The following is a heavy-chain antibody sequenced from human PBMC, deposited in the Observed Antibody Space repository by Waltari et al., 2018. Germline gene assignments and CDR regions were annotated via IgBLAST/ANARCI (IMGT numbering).Heavy chain of an antibody. CDR3: ARGSPYDY. CDR1: GYSISSGYF. Sequence: QVHLQESGPGLVRPSEPLPLTCSVSGYSISSGYFWGWVRQPPGKGLEYIASIGHSGSAYYNPSLKSRVTISVDTSKNQFSLKLSSVSAADTAVYYCARGSPYDYWGQGTLATVSS. CDR2: IGHSGSA. D-gene: IGHD1-26*01. J-gene: IGHJ4*02. V-gene: IGHV4-38-2*02.